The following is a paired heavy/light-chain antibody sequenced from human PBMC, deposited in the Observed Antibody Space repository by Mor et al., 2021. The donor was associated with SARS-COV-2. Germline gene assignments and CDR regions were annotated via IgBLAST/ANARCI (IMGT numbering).Light chain of an antibody. J-gene: IGKJ5*01. Sequence: EVVLTQSPGTLSLSPGERATLSCRASQIIGNSYLAWYQQKPGQAPRLLIYDASSRATGIPDRFSGGGSGTDFTLTISRLEPEDFAVYYCQQFGSSSITFGQGTRLEIK. V-gene: IGKV3-20*01. CDR3: QQFGSSSIT. CDR2: DAS. CDR1: QIIGNSY.
Heavy chain of an antibody. V-gene: IGHV1-46*01. Sequence: QVQLVQSGAEVKKPGASVKVSCKASADTFINYYIHWVRQAPGQGLEWMARVSPSGDSTIYAQKFQDRVTMTRDTSTSTLNMELSSLRSDDTAVYYCARGYIYGTFDHWGQGTLVTVSS. CDR3: ARGYIYGTFDH. CDR1: ADTFINYY. D-gene: IGHD5-18*01. CDR2: VSPSGDST. J-gene: IGHJ4*02.